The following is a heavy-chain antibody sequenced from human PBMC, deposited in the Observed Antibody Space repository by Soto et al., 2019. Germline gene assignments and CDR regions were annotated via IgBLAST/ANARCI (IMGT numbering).Heavy chain of an antibody. CDR3: ASGDCSGCRCYSDFDF. CDR2: SVLTHGMA. J-gene: IGHJ4*02. D-gene: IGHD2-15*01. CDR1: GDTFTDHT. V-gene: IGHV1-69*02. Sequence: QVHLVQSGAEVKKPGSSVKVSCKASGDTFTDHTVTWVRQAPGQGLEWMGRSVLTHGMANYAQTFQGRVTITADPSKTPAYLELTGLTSEDWAFYYCASGDCSGCRCYSDFDFCGQGALVTVSS.